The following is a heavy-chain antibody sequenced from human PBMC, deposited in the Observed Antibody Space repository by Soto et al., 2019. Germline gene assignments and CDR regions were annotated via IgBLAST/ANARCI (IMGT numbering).Heavy chain of an antibody. J-gene: IGHJ6*02. V-gene: IGHV3-21*01. D-gene: IGHD6-13*01. Sequence: GGSLRLSCAASGFSFSVYTMNWVRQAPGKGLEWVSSISSSSSYIYYADSLKGRFTISRDNAKNSVYLQMNSLRDEDTAVYYCARDVPAISAAAGYGLDVWGQGTTVTVSS. CDR3: ARDVPAISAAAGYGLDV. CDR2: ISSSSSYI. CDR1: GFSFSVYT.